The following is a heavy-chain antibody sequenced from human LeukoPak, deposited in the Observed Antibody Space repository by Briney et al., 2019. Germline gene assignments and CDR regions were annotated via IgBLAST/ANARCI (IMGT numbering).Heavy chain of an antibody. D-gene: IGHD1-26*01. V-gene: IGHV4-59*01. Sequence: SETLSLTCTVSGGSISSYYWSWIRQPPGKGLEWIGYIYYSGSTNYNPSLKSRVTISVDTSKNQFSLKLGSVTAADTAVYYCARSHIVGVPDYWGQGTLVTVSS. CDR3: ARSHIVGVPDY. CDR2: IYYSGST. J-gene: IGHJ4*02. CDR1: GGSISSYY.